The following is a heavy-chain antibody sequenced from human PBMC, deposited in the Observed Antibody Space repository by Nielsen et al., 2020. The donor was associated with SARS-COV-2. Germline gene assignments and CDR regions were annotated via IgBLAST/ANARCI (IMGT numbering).Heavy chain of an antibody. V-gene: IGHV1-18*01. J-gene: IGHJ5*02. CDR3: ARVNWYCSSTSCFQGNWFDP. Sequence: ASVKVSCKASGYTFTSYGISWVRQAPGQGLEWMGWISAYNGNTNYAQKLRGRVTMTTDTSTSTAYMELRSLRSDDTAVYYCARVNWYCSSTSCFQGNWFDPWGQGTLVTVSS. D-gene: IGHD2-2*01. CDR1: GYTFTSYG. CDR2: ISAYNGNT.